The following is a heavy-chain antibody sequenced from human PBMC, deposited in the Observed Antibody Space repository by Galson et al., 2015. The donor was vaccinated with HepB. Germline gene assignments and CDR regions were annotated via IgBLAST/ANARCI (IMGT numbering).Heavy chain of an antibody. CDR3: ARAPMGTGSYLDY. Sequence: SLRLSCAASGFTFSSYAIYWVRQAPGKGLEYVSAISSNGGSTYYANSVKGRFTISRDNSKNTLYLQMGSLRTEDMAVYYCARAPMGTGSYLDYWGQGTLVTVSS. CDR2: ISSNGGST. D-gene: IGHD2-8*02. J-gene: IGHJ4*02. V-gene: IGHV3-64*01. CDR1: GFTFSSYA.